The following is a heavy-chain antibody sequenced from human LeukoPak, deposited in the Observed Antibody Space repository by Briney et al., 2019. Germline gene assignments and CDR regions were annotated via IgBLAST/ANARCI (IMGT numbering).Heavy chain of an antibody. D-gene: IGHD3-9*01. Sequence: PSETLSLTCTVSGGSISSYYWSWIRQPPGKGLEWIGYIYYSGSTNYNPSLKSRVTISVDTSKNQFSLKLSSVTAADTAVYYCARVEGSRDYDILTGYYYYYYYMDVWGKGTTVTISS. CDR3: ARVEGSRDYDILTGYYYYYYYMDV. CDR1: GGSISSYY. CDR2: IYYSGST. V-gene: IGHV4-59*01. J-gene: IGHJ6*03.